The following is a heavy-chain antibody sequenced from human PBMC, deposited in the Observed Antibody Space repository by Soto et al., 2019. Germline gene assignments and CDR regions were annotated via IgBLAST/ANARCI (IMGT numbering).Heavy chain of an antibody. V-gene: IGHV4-4*02. CDR2: IYRTGST. Sequence: SETLSLTCAVSGGSFTSNNCWTWVRQPPGQGLEWIGEIYRTGSTKYNPYLKSRVTISLDKSENQFSLKVTSLTAADTAVYYCASRDPGTSVDYWGQGTLVTVSS. CDR3: ASRDPGTSVDY. J-gene: IGHJ4*02. D-gene: IGHD1-7*01. CDR1: GGSFTSNNC.